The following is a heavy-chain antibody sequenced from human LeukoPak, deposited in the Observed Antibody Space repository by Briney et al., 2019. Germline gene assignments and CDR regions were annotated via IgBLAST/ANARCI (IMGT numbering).Heavy chain of an antibody. CDR3: AKAPALYIVVVPDAFDI. CDR2: ISGSGGST. D-gene: IGHD2-21*01. CDR1: GFTFSSYA. V-gene: IGHV3-23*01. Sequence: GGSLRLSCAASGFTFSSYAMSWVRQAPGKGLEWVSAISGSGGSTYYADSVKGRFTISRDNSKNTLYLQMNSLRAEDTAVYYCAKAPALYIVVVPDAFDIWGQGTMVTVSS. J-gene: IGHJ3*02.